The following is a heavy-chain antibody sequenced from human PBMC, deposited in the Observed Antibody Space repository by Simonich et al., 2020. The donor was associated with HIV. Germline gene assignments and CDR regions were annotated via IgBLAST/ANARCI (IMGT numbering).Heavy chain of an antibody. D-gene: IGHD3-16*01. CDR2: MNRDGSST. J-gene: IGHJ5*02. Sequence: EVQLVESGGGLVQPGGSLRLSCAASGFTFSSYWMHWVRQAPGKGLGWVARMNRDGSSTSYADSVKGRFTISRDNAKNTLYLQMNSLRAEDTAVYYCARLGVLGWFDPWGQGTLVTVSS. CDR1: GFTFSSYW. V-gene: IGHV3-74*01. CDR3: ARLGVLGWFDP.